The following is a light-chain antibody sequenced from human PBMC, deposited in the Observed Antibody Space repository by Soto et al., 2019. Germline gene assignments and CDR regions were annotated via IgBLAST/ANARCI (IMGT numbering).Light chain of an antibody. J-gene: IGLJ2*01. V-gene: IGLV2-14*01. CDR3: SSYTISTTLV. Sequence: QSALTQPASVSGSPGQSITIYCTGTSNDVGGYNYVSWYQQHPGKAPKLMTHEVSNRPSGVSNRFSGSKSGNTASLTISGLQAEDEADYYCSSYTISTTLVFGGGTKVTVL. CDR1: SNDVGGYNY. CDR2: EVS.